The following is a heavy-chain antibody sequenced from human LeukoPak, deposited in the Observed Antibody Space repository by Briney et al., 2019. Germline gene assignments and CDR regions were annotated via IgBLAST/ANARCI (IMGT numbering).Heavy chain of an antibody. CDR1: GGSISSYY. CDR3: ARVENVIYYDSRAGAFDI. Sequence: PSETLSLTCTVSGGSISSYYWSWIRQPPGKGLEWIGYIYYSGSTHYNPSLKSRVTISVDTSKNQFSLKLSSVTAADTAVYYCARVENVIYYDSRAGAFDIWGQGTMVTVSS. V-gene: IGHV4-59*12. D-gene: IGHD3-22*01. CDR2: IYYSGST. J-gene: IGHJ3*02.